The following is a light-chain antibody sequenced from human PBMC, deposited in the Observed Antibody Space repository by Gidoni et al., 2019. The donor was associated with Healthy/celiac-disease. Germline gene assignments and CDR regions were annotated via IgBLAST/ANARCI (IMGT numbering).Light chain of an antibody. CDR2: EVS. CDR3: SSYTSSSVV. J-gene: IGLJ2*01. Sequence: QPARTHPPTGSGPPGQSITISCTGTSSDVGGYNYFSWYQQHPGKAPKLMIYEVSNRPSGVSNRFSGSKSGNTASLTISGLQAEDEADYYCSSYTSSSVVFGGGTKLTVL. V-gene: IGLV2-14*01. CDR1: SSDVGGYNY.